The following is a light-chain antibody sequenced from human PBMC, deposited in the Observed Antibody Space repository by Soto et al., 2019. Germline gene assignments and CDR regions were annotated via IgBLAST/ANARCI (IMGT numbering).Light chain of an antibody. CDR1: SSDVGGYNY. CDR2: DVN. Sequence: QSALTQPRSVSGSPGQSVTISCTGTSSDVGGYNYVSWYQQHPGKAPKLMIYDVNKRPSGVPDHFSGSKSGNTASLTISGLQAEDEADYYCCSYAGSYTLVFGTGTKVTVL. J-gene: IGLJ1*01. V-gene: IGLV2-11*01. CDR3: CSYAGSYTLV.